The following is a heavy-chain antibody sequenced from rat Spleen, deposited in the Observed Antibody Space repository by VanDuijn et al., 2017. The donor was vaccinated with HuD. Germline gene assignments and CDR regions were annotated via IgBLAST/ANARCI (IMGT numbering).Heavy chain of an antibody. CDR2: ISPSGGNT. Sequence: EVQLVESGGGLVQPGRSLKLSCAASGFTFSNFDMAWVRQAPTKGLEWVTSISPSGGNTYYRDSVKGRFTISRDNAKNTLYLQMDSLRSEDTATYYCARRHYGYTDYFDYWGQGVMVTVSS. CDR1: GFTFSNFD. D-gene: IGHD1-9*01. V-gene: IGHV5S13*01. J-gene: IGHJ2*01. CDR3: ARRHYGYTDYFDY.